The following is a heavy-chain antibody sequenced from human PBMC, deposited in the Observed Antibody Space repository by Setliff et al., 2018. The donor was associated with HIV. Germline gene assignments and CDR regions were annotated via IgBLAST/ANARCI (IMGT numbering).Heavy chain of an antibody. CDR3: SSRGLLRWPLSPFDY. V-gene: IGHV4-38-2*02. J-gene: IGHJ4*02. CDR2: IHHSGKT. CDR1: GFSISSDYY. Sequence: PSETLSLTCSVSGFSISSDYYWNWVRPPPGPGLEWIGVIHHSGKTYSNPSLKSRVTVSVDTSMNHFSLNLTSISAEDTAIYFCSSRGLLRWPLSPFDYWGQGALVTVSS. D-gene: IGHD4-17*01.